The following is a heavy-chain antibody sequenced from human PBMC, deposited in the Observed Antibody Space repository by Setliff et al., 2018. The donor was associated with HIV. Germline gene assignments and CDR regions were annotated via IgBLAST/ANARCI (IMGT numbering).Heavy chain of an antibody. CDR1: GYSISSGYY. CDR3: ARDDTNFFDY. Sequence: SETLSLTCAVSGYSISSGYYWGWIRQPPGKGLEWIGSFYHRGRTYHNPSLKSRVTISVDTSKNQFSLRLNSVTAADTAVYYCARDDTNFFDYWGQGALVTVSS. V-gene: IGHV4-38-2*02. J-gene: IGHJ4*02. CDR2: FYHRGRT.